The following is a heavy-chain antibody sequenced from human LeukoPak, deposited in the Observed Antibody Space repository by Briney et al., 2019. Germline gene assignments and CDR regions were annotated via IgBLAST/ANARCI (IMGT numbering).Heavy chain of an antibody. J-gene: IGHJ4*02. CDR3: ARLYYYDSSGYYLIDY. CDR1: GYTFTSYG. Sequence: ASVKVSCKASGYTFTSYGISWVRQAPGQGLEWMGWISVYNGNTNYAQKLQGRVTMTTDTFTSTAYMELRSLRSDDTAVYYCARLYYYDSSGYYLIDYWGQGTLVTVSS. V-gene: IGHV1-18*01. D-gene: IGHD3-22*01. CDR2: ISVYNGNT.